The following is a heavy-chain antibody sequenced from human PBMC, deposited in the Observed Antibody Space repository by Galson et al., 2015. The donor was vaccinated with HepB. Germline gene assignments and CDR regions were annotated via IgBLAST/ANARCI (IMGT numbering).Heavy chain of an antibody. CDR2: ISGYNGRA. Sequence: SVKVSCKASGYSFTSYGVTWVRQAPGQGLQWMGWISGYNGRAIYAQEFQDRVTLTTDTSTTTASMAVRRLTSDDTAIYYCARDLAAETTDAFDIWGQGTMVIVSS. D-gene: IGHD6-13*01. J-gene: IGHJ3*02. CDR3: ARDLAAETTDAFDI. V-gene: IGHV1-18*01. CDR1: GYSFTSYG.